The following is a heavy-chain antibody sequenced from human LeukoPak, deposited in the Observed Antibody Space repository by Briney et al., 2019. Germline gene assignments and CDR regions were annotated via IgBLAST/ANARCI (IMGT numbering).Heavy chain of an antibody. V-gene: IGHV1-69*04. CDR3: ARDPRIAAAADY. J-gene: IGHJ4*02. CDR2: IIPILGIA. CDR1: GGTFSSYA. D-gene: IGHD6-13*01. Sequence: SVKVSCKASGGTFSSYAISWVRQAPGQGLEWMGRIIPILGIANYAQKFQGRVTITADKSTSTAYMELSSLRSEDTAVYYCARDPRIAAAADYWGQGTLVTVSS.